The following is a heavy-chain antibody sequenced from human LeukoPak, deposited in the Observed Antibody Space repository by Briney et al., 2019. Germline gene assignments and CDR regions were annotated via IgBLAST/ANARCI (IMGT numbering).Heavy chain of an antibody. CDR3: AKDLPIAAAGTLGFDY. D-gene: IGHD6-13*01. CDR2: ISYDGRSK. V-gene: IGHV3-30*18. J-gene: IGHJ4*02. CDR1: GFTFSSYG. Sequence: GGSLRLSCEASGFTFSSYGMHWVRQAPGKGLEWVAVISYDGRSKYYADSVKGRFTISRDNSKYTLYLQMNSLRVEDTAVYYCAKDLPIAAAGTLGFDYWGQGTLVTVSS.